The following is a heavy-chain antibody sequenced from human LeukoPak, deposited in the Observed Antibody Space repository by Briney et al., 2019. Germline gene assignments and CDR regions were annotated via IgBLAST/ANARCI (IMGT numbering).Heavy chain of an antibody. J-gene: IGHJ4*02. CDR3: ARDACSGGSCHSAFDY. D-gene: IGHD2-15*01. CDR2: INPNSGGT. Sequence: GASVKVSCKASGYTFTDYYMHWVRQAPGQGLEWMGWINPNSGGTNYAQKFQGRVTMTRDTSISTAYMELSRLRPDDTAIYYCARDACSGGSCHSAFDYWGQGTLVTVSS. V-gene: IGHV1-2*02. CDR1: GYTFTDYY.